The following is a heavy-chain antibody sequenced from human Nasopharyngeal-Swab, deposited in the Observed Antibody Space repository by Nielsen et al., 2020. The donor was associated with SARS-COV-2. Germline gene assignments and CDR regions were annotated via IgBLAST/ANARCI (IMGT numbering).Heavy chain of an antibody. CDR3: ARGFLQTGFDY. V-gene: IGHV6-1*01. CDR2: TYYGSKWYN. J-gene: IGHJ4*02. CDR1: GDSVSSNNVG. D-gene: IGHD3-9*01. Sequence: SETLSTCAISGDSVSSNNVGWNWIRQSPSRGLEWLGRTYYGSKWYNHYAPSVKSRVTIKPDTSKNQFSLQMDSVTPEDSAVYYCARGFLQTGFDYWGQGTLVTVSS.